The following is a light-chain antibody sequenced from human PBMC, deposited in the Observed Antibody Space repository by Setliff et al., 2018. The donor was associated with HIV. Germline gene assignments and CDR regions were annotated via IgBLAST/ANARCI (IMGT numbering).Light chain of an antibody. V-gene: IGLV1-40*01. CDR1: SSNIGAGCD. CDR2: GNT. CDR3: QSYDSRLSRV. J-gene: IGLJ1*01. Sequence: QSALTQPPSVSGAPGQRVTISCTGSSSNIGAGCDVHWYQHLPGTAPKLLIYGNTNRPSGVPDRFSGSKSGTSASLAITGLQPEDEADYYCQSYDSRLSRVFGTGTKVTVL.